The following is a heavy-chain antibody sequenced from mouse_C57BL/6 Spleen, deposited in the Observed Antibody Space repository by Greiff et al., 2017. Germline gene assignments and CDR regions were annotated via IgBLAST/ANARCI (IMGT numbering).Heavy chain of an antibody. CDR1: GYAFSSSW. J-gene: IGHJ3*01. V-gene: IGHV1-82*01. Sequence: QVQLQQSGPELVKPGASVKISCKASGYAFSSSWMNWVKQRPGKGLEWIGRIYPGDGDTNYNGKFKGKATLTADKSSSTAYMQLSSLTSEDSAVYYCARRADQVPFAYWGQGTLVTVSA. D-gene: IGHD3-2*02. CDR3: ARRADQVPFAY. CDR2: IYPGDGDT.